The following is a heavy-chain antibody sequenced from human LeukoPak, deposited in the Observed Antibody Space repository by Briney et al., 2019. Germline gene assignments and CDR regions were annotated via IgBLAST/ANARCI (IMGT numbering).Heavy chain of an antibody. CDR1: GGTFSSYA. CDR3: ARSLRWLPNWFDP. J-gene: IGHJ5*02. D-gene: IGHD5-24*01. V-gene: IGHV1-69*13. Sequence: SVKASCKASGGTFSSYAISWVRQAPGQGLEWMGGIIPIFGTANYAQKFQGRVTITADESTSTAYMELSSLRSEDTAVYYCARSLRWLPNWFDPWGQGTLVTVSS. CDR2: IIPIFGTA.